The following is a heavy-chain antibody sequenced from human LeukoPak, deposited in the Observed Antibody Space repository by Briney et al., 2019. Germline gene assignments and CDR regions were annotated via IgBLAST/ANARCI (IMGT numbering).Heavy chain of an antibody. D-gene: IGHD6-13*01. V-gene: IGHV3-7*01. Sequence: GGSLRLSCAASGFTFSSYWMSWVRQAPGKGLEWVANIKQDGSEKYYVDSVKGRFTISRDNAKNSLYLQMNSLRAEDTAVYYCAKGRASSSWYAFDYWGQGTLVTVSS. CDR2: IKQDGSEK. CDR1: GFTFSSYW. CDR3: AKGRASSSWYAFDY. J-gene: IGHJ4*02.